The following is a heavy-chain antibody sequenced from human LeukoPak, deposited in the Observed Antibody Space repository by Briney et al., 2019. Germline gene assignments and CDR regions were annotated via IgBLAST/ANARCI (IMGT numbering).Heavy chain of an antibody. CDR3: ARKTGTTGEAFDY. Sequence: GGSLRLSCAASGFTFSNFWMSWVRQAPGKGMEWVANIKVDGSEKYYVDSVKGRFTISRDNAENSLYLQMNSLRAEDTAVYYCARKTGTTGEAFDYWGQGTQVTVSS. J-gene: IGHJ4*02. CDR1: GFTFSNFW. V-gene: IGHV3-7*03. CDR2: IKVDGSEK. D-gene: IGHD1-1*01.